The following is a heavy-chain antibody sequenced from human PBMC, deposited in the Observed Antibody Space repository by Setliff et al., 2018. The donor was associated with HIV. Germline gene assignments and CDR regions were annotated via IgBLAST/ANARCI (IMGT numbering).Heavy chain of an antibody. J-gene: IGHJ4*02. D-gene: IGHD2-2*01. CDR1: GFAFGGHQ. CDR3: ARDQLRIPERWDFDF. V-gene: IGHV3-48*03. CDR2: ITGTGTTV. Sequence: GGSLRLSCAASGFAFGGHQMSWVRQAPGEGLEWLSYITGTGTTVSYADSVRGRLIISRGSVRNVMYLQMKSLRVEDTAVYYCARDQLRIPERWDFDFWGQGTLVTVSS.